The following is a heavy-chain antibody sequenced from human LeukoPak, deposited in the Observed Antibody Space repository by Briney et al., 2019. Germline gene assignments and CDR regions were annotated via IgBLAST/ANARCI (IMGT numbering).Heavy chain of an antibody. D-gene: IGHD3-10*01. J-gene: IGHJ6*02. CDR2: INPNSGGT. Sequence: GASVKVSCKASGYTFTGYYMHWVRQAPGQGLEWMGWINPNSGGTNYAQKFQGRATMTRDTSISTAYMELSRLRSDDTAVYYCARDYYYGSGSPNEGYGMDVWGQGTTVTVSS. V-gene: IGHV1-2*02. CDR1: GYTFTGYY. CDR3: ARDYYYGSGSPNEGYGMDV.